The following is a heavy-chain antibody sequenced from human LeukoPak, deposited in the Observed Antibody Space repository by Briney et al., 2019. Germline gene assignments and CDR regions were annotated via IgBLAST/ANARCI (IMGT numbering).Heavy chain of an antibody. V-gene: IGHV4-4*07. CDR2: IYTSGST. CDR3: ARKVTQAVAGLYYYYYMDV. J-gene: IGHJ6*03. CDR1: GGSISSYY. D-gene: IGHD6-19*01. Sequence: SETLSLTCTVSGGSISSYYWSWIRQPAGKGLEWIGRIYTSGSTNYNPSLKSRVTMSVGTSKNQFSLKLSSVTAADTAVYYCARKVTQAVAGLYYYYYMDVWGKGTTVTVSS.